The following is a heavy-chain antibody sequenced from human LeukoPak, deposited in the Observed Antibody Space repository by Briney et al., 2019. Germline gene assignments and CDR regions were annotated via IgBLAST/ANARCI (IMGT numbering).Heavy chain of an antibody. J-gene: IGHJ3*02. CDR2: IDWDDDK. V-gene: IGHV2-70*11. D-gene: IGHD1-1*01. CDR3: ARIPPSLRGTKAPDAFDI. Sequence: SGPALVKPTQTLTLTCTFSGFSLSTSGMCVSWIRQPPGKALEWLARIDWDDDKYYSTSLKTRLTISKDTSKNQVVLTMTNMDPVDTATYYCARIPPSLRGTKAPDAFDIWGQGTMVTVFS. CDR1: GFSLSTSGMC.